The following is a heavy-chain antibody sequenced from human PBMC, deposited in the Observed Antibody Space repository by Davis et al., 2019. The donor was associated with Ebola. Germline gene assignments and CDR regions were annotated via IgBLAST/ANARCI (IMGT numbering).Heavy chain of an antibody. CDR2: ISSSSSTI. CDR1: GFTFSSYG. J-gene: IGHJ4*02. CDR3: AKHGLMTTVTNFDY. Sequence: GESLKISCAASGFTFSSYGMHWVRQAPGKGLEWVSYISSSSSTIYYADSVKGRFTISRDNSKNTLYLQMNSLRAEDTAVYYCAKHGLMTTVTNFDYWGQGTLVTVSS. V-gene: IGHV3-48*01. D-gene: IGHD4-17*01.